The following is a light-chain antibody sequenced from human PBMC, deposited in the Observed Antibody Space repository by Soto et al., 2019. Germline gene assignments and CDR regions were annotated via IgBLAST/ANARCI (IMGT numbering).Light chain of an antibody. CDR1: QSVISNF. CDR2: DAS. CDR3: QQTFHSPRT. V-gene: IGKV3-20*01. Sequence: PGETASLSCTASQSVISNFLAWYQQQRGQPPRLLIYDASKRATGIPARFSGSGSGTAFTLTISRVEPEDSAVYYCQQTFHSPRTFGQGTRLEIK. J-gene: IGKJ2*01.